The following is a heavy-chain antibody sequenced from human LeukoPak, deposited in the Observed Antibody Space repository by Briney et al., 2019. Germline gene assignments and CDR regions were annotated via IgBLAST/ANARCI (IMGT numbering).Heavy chain of an antibody. CDR1: GGSFSDYY. CDR3: ARGNGTLDY. D-gene: IGHD1-1*01. V-gene: IGHV4-34*01. CDR2: IHHSGST. Sequence: SETLSLTCAVYGGSFSDYYWSWIRQPPGKGLEWIGEIHHSGSTNYNPSLESRVTISVDSSKNQFSLKLNSVTAADTAVYYCARGNGTLDYWGQRTLVTVSS. J-gene: IGHJ4*02.